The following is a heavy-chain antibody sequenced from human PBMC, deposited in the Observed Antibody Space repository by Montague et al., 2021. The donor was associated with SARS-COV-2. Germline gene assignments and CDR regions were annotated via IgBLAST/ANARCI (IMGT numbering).Heavy chain of an antibody. J-gene: IGHJ3*01. CDR1: GDSVARPSAS. CDR3: ASAFYGDHWAFDV. D-gene: IGHD3-3*02. CDR2: TYYRSWWRS. Sequence: CAISGDSVARPSASWNWIRQSPSRGLEWLGRTYYRSWWRSQYPGSLESRITISGDTSKNQFSLQLNSVTPGDTAVYYCASAFYGDHWAFDVWGQGTMATVSS. V-gene: IGHV6-1*01.